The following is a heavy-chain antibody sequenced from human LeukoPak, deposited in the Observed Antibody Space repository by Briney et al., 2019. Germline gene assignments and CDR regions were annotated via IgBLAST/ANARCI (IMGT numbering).Heavy chain of an antibody. Sequence: SSETLSLTCAVYGGSFSGYYWSWIRQPPGKVLEWIGEINHSVSTNYNPSLKSRVTISVDTSKNQFSLKLSSVTDADTAVYYCASPVGATPGYWGQGTLVTVSS. CDR3: ASPVGATPGY. CDR2: INHSVST. CDR1: GGSFSGYY. D-gene: IGHD1-26*01. J-gene: IGHJ4*02. V-gene: IGHV4-34*01.